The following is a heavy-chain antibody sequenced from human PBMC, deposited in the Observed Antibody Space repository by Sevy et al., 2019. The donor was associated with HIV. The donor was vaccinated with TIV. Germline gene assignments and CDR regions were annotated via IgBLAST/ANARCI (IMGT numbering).Heavy chain of an antibody. CDR2: ISGSSGTT. CDR1: GLTFSNYV. V-gene: IGHV3-23*01. D-gene: IGHD6-25*01. J-gene: IGHJ3*02. Sequence: GESLKISCAASGLTFSNYVMSWVRQAPGKGLEWLSVISGSSGTTYAAESVKGRFTISRDNSKNTLYLHMSSLGAEDTAVYYCARNLSPSGAFDIWGQGTRVTVSS. CDR3: ARNLSPSGAFDI.